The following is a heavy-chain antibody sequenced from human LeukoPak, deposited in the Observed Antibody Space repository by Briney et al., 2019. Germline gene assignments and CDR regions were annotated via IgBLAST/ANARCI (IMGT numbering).Heavy chain of an antibody. Sequence: SETLSLTCSVSGGSLSSISYYWGWIRQPPRKGLEWMGSIYYSGATYYNPSLKSRVTISVDMSKSQFSLNLSSVTAADTAVYYCARLHYYDSGTDLDWFDSWGQGTLVTVSS. CDR1: GGSLSSISYY. V-gene: IGHV4-39*01. J-gene: IGHJ5*01. D-gene: IGHD3-10*01. CDR2: IYYSGAT. CDR3: ARLHYYDSGTDLDWFDS.